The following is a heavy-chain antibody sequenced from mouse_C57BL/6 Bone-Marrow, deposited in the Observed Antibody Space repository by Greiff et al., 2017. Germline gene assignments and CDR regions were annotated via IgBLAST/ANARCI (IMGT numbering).Heavy chain of an antibody. J-gene: IGHJ4*01. V-gene: IGHV5-16*01. Sequence: EVMLVESEGGLVQPGSSMKLSCTASGFTFSDYYMAWVRQVPEKGLEWVANINYDGSSTYYLDSLKSRFIISRDNAKNILYLQMSSLKSEDTATYYCARDGHYAMDYWGQGTTVTVSS. CDR1: GFTFSDYY. CDR2: INYDGSST. CDR3: ARDGHYAMDY.